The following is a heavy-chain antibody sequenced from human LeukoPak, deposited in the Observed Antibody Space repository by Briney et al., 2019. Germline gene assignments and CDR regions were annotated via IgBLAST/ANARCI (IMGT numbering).Heavy chain of an antibody. D-gene: IGHD5-18*01. CDR1: GFTISSYW. V-gene: IGHV3-23*01. CDR2: ISGSGGST. J-gene: IGHJ3*02. CDR3: AKDGAWIQLWWVGAFDI. Sequence: GGSLRLSCAVSGFTISSYWMHWVRQAPGRGLEWVSAISGSGGSTYYADSVKGRFTISRDNSKNTLYLQMNSLRAEDTAVYYCAKDGAWIQLWWVGAFDIWGQGTMVTVSS.